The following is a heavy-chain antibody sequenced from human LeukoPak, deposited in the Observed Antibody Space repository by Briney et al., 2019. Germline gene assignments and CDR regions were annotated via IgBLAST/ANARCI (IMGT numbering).Heavy chain of an antibody. V-gene: IGHV1-18*01. CDR2: ISAYSGNT. CDR1: GYTFTSYG. J-gene: IGHJ5*02. CDR3: ARGAAARENWFDP. D-gene: IGHD6-13*01. Sequence: ASVKVSCKASGYTFTSYGISWVRQAPGQGLEWMGWISAYSGNTNYAQKLPGRVTMTTDTSTSTAYMEPRSLRSDDTAVYYCARGAAARENWFDPWGQGTLVTVSS.